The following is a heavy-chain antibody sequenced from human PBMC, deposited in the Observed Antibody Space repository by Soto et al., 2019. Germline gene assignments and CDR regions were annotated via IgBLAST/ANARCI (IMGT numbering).Heavy chain of an antibody. CDR3: AKGWSDYFDS. D-gene: IGHD2-15*01. CDR2: VSGSGGST. Sequence: GGSLRLSCAASWFIFSTYAMNWVRQAPGKGLEWVSAVSGSGGSTYYADSVKGRFTISRDNSKNALYLQMNSLRAEDTAVYHCAKGWSDYFDSWGQGTLVTVSS. V-gene: IGHV3-23*01. J-gene: IGHJ4*02. CDR1: WFIFSTYA.